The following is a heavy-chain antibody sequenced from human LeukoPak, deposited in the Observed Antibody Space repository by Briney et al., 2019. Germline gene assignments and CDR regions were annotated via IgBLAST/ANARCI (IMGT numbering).Heavy chain of an antibody. Sequence: GESLKISCKGSGYSFTSYWIGWVRQMPGKGPEWIGIIYPGDSDTRYSPSFQGQVTISADKSISTAYLQWSSLKASDTAMYYCAVTYCGGDCYFDDAFDIWGQGTMVTVSS. D-gene: IGHD2-21*02. CDR3: AVTYCGGDCYFDDAFDI. CDR2: IYPGDSDT. V-gene: IGHV5-51*01. J-gene: IGHJ3*02. CDR1: GYSFTSYW.